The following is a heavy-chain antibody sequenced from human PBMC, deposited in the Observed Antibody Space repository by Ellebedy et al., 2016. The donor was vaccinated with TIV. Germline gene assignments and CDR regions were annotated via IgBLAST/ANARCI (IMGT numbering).Heavy chain of an antibody. CDR2: INRRGGTT. CDR1: GFTFSGYA. Sequence: GESLKISCAASGFTFSGYAMSWVRQTPGKRLEWVSGINRRGGTTSYADSVKGRFTISRDNSKNTLYLQMNSLRAEDTAVYYCAKDKVFGDSKWEIDVWGQGTTVTVSS. V-gene: IGHV3-23*01. CDR3: AKDKVFGDSKWEIDV. J-gene: IGHJ6*02. D-gene: IGHD4-17*01.